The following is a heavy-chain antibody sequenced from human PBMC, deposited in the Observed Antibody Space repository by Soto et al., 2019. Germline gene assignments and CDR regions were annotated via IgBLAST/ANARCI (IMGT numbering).Heavy chain of an antibody. V-gene: IGHV4-30-4*01. D-gene: IGHD3-3*01. CDR2: FYYSGST. CDR1: GGSISSGDYY. J-gene: IGHJ6*03. Sequence: PSETLSLTCPVAGGSISSGDYYWSRIRQPPGKGLEWIGYFYYSGSTYYNPSLKSRVTISVDTSKNQFSLKLSSVTAADTAVYYCASLSLGGGYDFWREPYYYYYYMDVWGKGTTVTVSS. CDR3: ASLSLGGGYDFWREPYYYYYYMDV.